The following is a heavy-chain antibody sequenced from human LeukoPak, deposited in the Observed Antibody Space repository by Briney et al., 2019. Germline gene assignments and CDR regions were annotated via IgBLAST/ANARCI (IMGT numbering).Heavy chain of an antibody. Sequence: GGSLRLSCAASGFTFNIPGMHWVRQAPGTGLDWVAVISYDGSDRYYADSVKGRFTISRDNSKNTLYLQMNSLKTEDTAVYYCAKDGPRPCIQHWGQGTLVTVSS. V-gene: IGHV3-30*18. CDR1: GFTFNIPG. CDR2: ISYDGSDR. CDR3: AKDGPRPCIQH. J-gene: IGHJ1*01.